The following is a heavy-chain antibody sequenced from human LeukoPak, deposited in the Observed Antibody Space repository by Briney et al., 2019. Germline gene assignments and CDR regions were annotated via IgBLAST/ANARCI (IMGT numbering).Heavy chain of an antibody. Sequence: GGSLRLSCAASGFTFRSYEMNWVRQAPGKGLDWVSYISSSGTTVYYADSVRGRFTISRDNAKNSLYLQMASLRADDTAVYYCARSTKGDSDHWGQGTLVTVSS. CDR1: GFTFRSYE. V-gene: IGHV3-48*03. J-gene: IGHJ4*02. D-gene: IGHD3-10*01. CDR2: ISSSGTTV. CDR3: ARSTKGDSDH.